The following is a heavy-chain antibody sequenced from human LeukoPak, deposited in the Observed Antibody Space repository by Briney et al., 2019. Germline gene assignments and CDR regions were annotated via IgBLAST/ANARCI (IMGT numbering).Heavy chain of an antibody. V-gene: IGHV4-59*01. D-gene: IGHD2-2*01. Sequence: PSETLSLTCTVSGGSISSYYWSWLRQPPGKGLEWIGYIYYSGSTNYNPSLKSRVTISVDTSKNQFSLKLSSVTAADTAVYYCARGIVVVPAVSNWFDPWGQGTLVTVSS. CDR1: GGSISSYY. CDR3: ARGIVVVPAVSNWFDP. CDR2: IYYSGST. J-gene: IGHJ5*02.